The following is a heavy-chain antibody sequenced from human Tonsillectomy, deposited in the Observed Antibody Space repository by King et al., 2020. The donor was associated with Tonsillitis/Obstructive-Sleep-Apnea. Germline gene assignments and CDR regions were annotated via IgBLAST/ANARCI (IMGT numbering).Heavy chain of an antibody. CDR2: ISSSSSYI. V-gene: IGHV3-21*01. CDR3: ARDNTRYCSSTSCYQPHDY. Sequence: EQLVQSGGGLVKPGGSLRLSCAASGFTFSSYSMNWVRQAPGKGLEWVSSISSSSSYIYYADSVKGRFTISRDNAKNSLYLQMNSLRAEDTAVYYCARDNTRYCSSTSCYQPHDYWGQGTLVTVSS. CDR1: GFTFSSYS. J-gene: IGHJ4*02. D-gene: IGHD2-2*01.